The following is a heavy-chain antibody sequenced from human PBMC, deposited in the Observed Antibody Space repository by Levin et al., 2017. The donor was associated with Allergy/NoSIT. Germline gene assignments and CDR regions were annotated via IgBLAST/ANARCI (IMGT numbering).Heavy chain of an antibody. J-gene: IGHJ6*02. D-gene: IGHD4-11*01. CDR3: ARDQGTTKDSYAMDV. CDR2: RKQDGSER. CDR1: GFRFSTYW. V-gene: IGHV3-7*01. Sequence: GGSLRLSCAASGFRFSTYWMTWVRQAPGKGLEWVANRKQDGSERHYVDSVKGRYSISRDNARNALYLQMNSLRAEDTAVYYCARDQGTTKDSYAMDVWGHGTTVTVSS.